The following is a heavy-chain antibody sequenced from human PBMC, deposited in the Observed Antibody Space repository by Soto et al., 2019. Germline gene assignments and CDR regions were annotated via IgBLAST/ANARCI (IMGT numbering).Heavy chain of an antibody. J-gene: IGHJ4*02. V-gene: IGHV5-51*01. CDR2: IYPGDSDM. D-gene: IGHD3-3*01. Sequence: PGESLQISCEGVGYSFSNHWIAWVRQMPEKGLEWMGTIYPGDSDMRYSPSFRGQVTISVDKSINTAYLQWGSLKASDTAKYYWARLSRQLLSGLDDWDQGTRVTVTS. CDR3: ARLSRQLLSGLDD. CDR1: GYSFSNHW.